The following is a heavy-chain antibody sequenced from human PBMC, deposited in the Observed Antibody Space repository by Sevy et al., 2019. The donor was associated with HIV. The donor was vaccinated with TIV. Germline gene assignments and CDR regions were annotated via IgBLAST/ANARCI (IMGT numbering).Heavy chain of an antibody. CDR1: GFTFSSYA. V-gene: IGHV3-23*01. D-gene: IGHD3-22*01. CDR3: AKDLTVDYYDSSGYYYEVKAFDI. J-gene: IGHJ3*02. Sequence: GGSLRLSCAASGFTFSSYAMSWVRQAPGKGLEWVSAISGSGGSTYYADSVKGRFTISRDISKNTLYLQMDSLRAEDTAVYYCAKDLTVDYYDSSGYYYEVKAFDIWGQGTMVTISS. CDR2: ISGSGGST.